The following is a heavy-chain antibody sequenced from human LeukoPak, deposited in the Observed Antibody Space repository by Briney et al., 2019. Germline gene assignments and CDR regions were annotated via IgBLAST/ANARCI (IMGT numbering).Heavy chain of an antibody. CDR2: ITPSSGGT. D-gene: IGHD3-16*01. Sequence: ASVKVSCKASGYTFTSYGISWVRQAPGQGLEWMGWITPSSGGTIYAQKFQGRVTMTRDMSISTAYMELSRLRSDDTAVYYCAKVASTTRRHDAFDIWGRGTLVTVSS. J-gene: IGHJ2*01. CDR3: AKVASTTRRHDAFDI. V-gene: IGHV1-2*02. CDR1: GYTFTSYG.